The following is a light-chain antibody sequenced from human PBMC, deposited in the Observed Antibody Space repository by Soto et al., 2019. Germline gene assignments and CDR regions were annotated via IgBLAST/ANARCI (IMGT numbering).Light chain of an antibody. CDR2: DAS. J-gene: IGKJ3*01. CDR3: QQRSNWRTSFT. CDR1: QSVSSY. Sequence: EIVLTQSPATLSLSPGERATLSCRASQSVSSYLAWYQQKPGQAPRLLIYDASNRATGIPARFSGSGSGTDFTLTISSLEPEDFEVYYCQQRSNWRTSFTFGHGTKVDIK. V-gene: IGKV3-11*01.